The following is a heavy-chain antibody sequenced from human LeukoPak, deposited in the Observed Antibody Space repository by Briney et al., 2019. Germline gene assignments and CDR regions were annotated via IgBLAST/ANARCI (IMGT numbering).Heavy chain of an antibody. J-gene: IGHJ6*02. Sequence: ASMKVSCKASGYTFTSYDINWVRQATGQGLEWMGWMNPNSGNTGYAQKFQGRVTMTRNTSISTAYMELSSLRSEDTAVYYCARGVAATLGMDVWGQRTTVTVSS. CDR2: MNPNSGNT. D-gene: IGHD2-15*01. V-gene: IGHV1-8*01. CDR3: ARGVAATLGMDV. CDR1: GYTFTSYD.